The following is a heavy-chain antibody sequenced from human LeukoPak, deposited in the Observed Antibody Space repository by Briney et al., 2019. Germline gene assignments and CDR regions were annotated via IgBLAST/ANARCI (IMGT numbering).Heavy chain of an antibody. CDR1: GGSISSTSSY. Sequence: SETLSLTCTVSGGSISSTSSYWVWIRQPPGKGLEWIGSAYYSGSTYYNPSLKSRVTMSVDTSKNQFSLKLSSVTAADTAVYYCARVSYQLLWSYYYYYMDVWGKGTTVTVSS. J-gene: IGHJ6*03. CDR2: AYYSGST. CDR3: ARVSYQLLWSYYYYYMDV. D-gene: IGHD2-2*01. V-gene: IGHV4-39*07.